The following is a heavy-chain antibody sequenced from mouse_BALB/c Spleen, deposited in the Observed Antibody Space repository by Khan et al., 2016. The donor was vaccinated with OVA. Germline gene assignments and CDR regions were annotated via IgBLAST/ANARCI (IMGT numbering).Heavy chain of an antibody. D-gene: IGHD2-10*01. CDR1: GFSLTNYG. CDR3: ARQPYYHYYIMDY. CDR2: IWSDGST. V-gene: IGHV2-6-1*01. Sequence: VKLMESGPGLVAPSQSLSITCTISGFSLTNYGIHWVRQPPGKGLEWLVVIWSDGSTTYNSALKSRLSISKDNSKSQVFLKMNSLQTDDAAMYXCARQPYYHYYIMDYWGPGTSVTVSS. J-gene: IGHJ4*01.